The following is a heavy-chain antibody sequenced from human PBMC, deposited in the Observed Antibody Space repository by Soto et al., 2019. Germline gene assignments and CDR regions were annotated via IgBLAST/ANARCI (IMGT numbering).Heavy chain of an antibody. V-gene: IGHV3-9*01. CDR3: AKDGDGGYAPSYNWLDP. CDR2: ISWNSGNI. J-gene: IGHJ5*02. Sequence: PVGSLRLYCADSGFTFDDYAMHWVRQVPGKGLEWVSGISWNSGNIGYAASVRGRFTISRDNARNSLYLQMNSLRVEDTALYYCAKDGDGGYAPSYNWLDPWGQGTLVTVSS. CDR1: GFTFDDYA. D-gene: IGHD5-12*01.